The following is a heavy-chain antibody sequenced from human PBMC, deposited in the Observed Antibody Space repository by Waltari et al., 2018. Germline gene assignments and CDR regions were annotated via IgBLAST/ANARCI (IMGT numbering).Heavy chain of an antibody. V-gene: IGHV3-48*03. Sequence: EVQLVESGGGLVQPGGSLRLSCAASGFTFSNYEMNWVRQAPGKGLEWVSYIRSSDSTIYYADSVKGRFTISRDNAKNSLYLQMNSLRAEDTAVYYCARDQVTMVRAVIISYGMDVWGQGTTVTVSS. J-gene: IGHJ6*02. CDR1: GFTFSNYE. CDR2: IRSSDSTI. CDR3: ARDQVTMVRAVIISYGMDV. D-gene: IGHD3-10*01.